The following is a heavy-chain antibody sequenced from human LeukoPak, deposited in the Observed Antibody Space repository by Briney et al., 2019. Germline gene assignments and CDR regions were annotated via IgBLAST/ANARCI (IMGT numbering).Heavy chain of an antibody. CDR3: ARDPRTTIFGVVTPFDY. V-gene: IGHV1-2*02. J-gene: IGHJ4*02. CDR1: GYTFTGYY. D-gene: IGHD3-3*01. Sequence: ASVKVSCKASGYTFTGYYMHWVRQAPGQGLEWMGWINPNSGGTNYAQKFQGRVTMTRGTSISTAYMELSRLRSDDTAVYYCARDPRTTIFGVVTPFDYWGQGTLVTVSS. CDR2: INPNSGGT.